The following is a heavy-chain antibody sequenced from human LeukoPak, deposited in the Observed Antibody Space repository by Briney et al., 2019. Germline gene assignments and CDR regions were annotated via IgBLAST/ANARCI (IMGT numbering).Heavy chain of an antibody. CDR3: ASQQRSSSGPAPFDY. CDR2: IYSGGST. CDR1: AFTVSSNY. Sequence: GGSLTLSCAASAFTVSSNYMSWVRQAPGKGREWVSVIYSGGSTYYADSVKGRFTISRDNSKNTLYLQMNSLRAEGTAVYYCASQQRSSSGPAPFDYWGQGTLVTVSS. J-gene: IGHJ4*02. D-gene: IGHD6-19*01. V-gene: IGHV3-53*01.